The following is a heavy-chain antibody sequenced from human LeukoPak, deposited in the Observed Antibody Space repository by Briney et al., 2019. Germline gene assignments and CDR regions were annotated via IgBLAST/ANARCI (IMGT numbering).Heavy chain of an antibody. Sequence: ASVKVPCKVSGHTFSELPMYWVRQAPGKGLEWMGGFDPENDERLYAHQFRGRLTMTEDSSTDTAYMELSGLRSEDTAVYYCATELTSIVPDYWGQGTLVTVSS. CDR3: ATELTSIVPDY. V-gene: IGHV1-24*01. CDR2: FDPENDER. CDR1: GHTFSELP. J-gene: IGHJ4*02. D-gene: IGHD2-21*01.